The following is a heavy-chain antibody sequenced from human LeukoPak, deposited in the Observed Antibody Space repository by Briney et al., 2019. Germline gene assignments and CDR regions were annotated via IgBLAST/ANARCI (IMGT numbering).Heavy chain of an antibody. Sequence: PGGSLRLSCAASGFTFDDYAMHWVREAPGKGLEWVSLISWDGGSTYYADSVKGRFTISRDNAKNSLYLQMNSLRAEDTAVYYCARETHYDSSGYHNDYWGQGTLVTVSS. CDR2: ISWDGGST. V-gene: IGHV3-43D*03. CDR1: GFTFDDYA. CDR3: ARETHYDSSGYHNDY. J-gene: IGHJ4*02. D-gene: IGHD3-22*01.